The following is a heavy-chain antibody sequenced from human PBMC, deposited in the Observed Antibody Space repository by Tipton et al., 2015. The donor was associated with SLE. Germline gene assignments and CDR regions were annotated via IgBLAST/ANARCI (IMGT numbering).Heavy chain of an antibody. CDR2: IYYSGST. Sequence: LRLSCTVSGGSVGSRPYYWGWIRQPPGKGLGWIGNIYYSGSTYYNPSLKSRLSISVDTSMNQVSLRLGYVTAADTAVYYCARGVEYQDSWGQGALVTVSS. V-gene: IGHV4-39*07. CDR3: ARGVEYQDS. J-gene: IGHJ4*02. CDR1: GGSVGSRPYY. D-gene: IGHD2/OR15-2a*01.